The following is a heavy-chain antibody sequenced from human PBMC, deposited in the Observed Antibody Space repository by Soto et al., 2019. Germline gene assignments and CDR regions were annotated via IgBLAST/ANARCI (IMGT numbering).Heavy chain of an antibody. CDR3: ASPPEDIVLVPAAQPYYYYYGMDV. D-gene: IGHD2-2*01. CDR1: VCTFSSYA. J-gene: IGHJ6*02. V-gene: IGHV1-69*13. CDR2: IIPIFGTA. Sequence: VASVKVSCKASVCTFSSYAISWVRQAPGQGLEWMGGIIPIFGTANYAQKFQGRVTITADESTSTAYMELSSLRSEDTAVYYCASPPEDIVLVPAAQPYYYYYGMDVWGQGTTVTVSS.